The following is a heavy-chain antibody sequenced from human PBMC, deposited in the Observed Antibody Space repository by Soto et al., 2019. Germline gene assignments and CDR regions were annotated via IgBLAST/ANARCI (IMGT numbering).Heavy chain of an antibody. CDR2: IYYSGST. J-gene: IGHJ4*02. CDR1: GDSISTDY. CDR3: AREPVI. D-gene: IGHD3-10*01. V-gene: IGHV4-31*03. Sequence: PSETLSLTCTVSGDSISTDYWSWIRQHPGKGLEWIGYIYYSGSTYYNPSLKSRVTISVDTSKNQFSLKLSSVTAADTAVYYCAREPVIWGQGTLVTVSS.